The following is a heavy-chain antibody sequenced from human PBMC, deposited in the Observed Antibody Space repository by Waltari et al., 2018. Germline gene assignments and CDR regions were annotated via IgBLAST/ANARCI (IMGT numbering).Heavy chain of an antibody. V-gene: IGHV1-2*06. CDR3: AREADYYDSSGYFHTPQGMDV. Sequence: QVQLVQSGAEVKKPGASVKVSCKASGYTFTGYYMHWVRQAPGQGLEWMGRINPNRGGTNYAQKFQGRVTMTRDTSINTAYMELSRLRSDDTAVYYCAREADYYDSSGYFHTPQGMDVWGQGTTVTVSS. D-gene: IGHD3-22*01. J-gene: IGHJ6*02. CDR2: INPNRGGT. CDR1: GYTFTGYY.